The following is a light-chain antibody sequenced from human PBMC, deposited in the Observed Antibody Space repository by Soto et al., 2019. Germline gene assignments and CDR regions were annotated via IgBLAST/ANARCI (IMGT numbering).Light chain of an antibody. CDR2: DTN. CDR3: LLSYRGAGEV. V-gene: IGLV7-46*01. Sequence: QAVVPQEPSLTVTPGGTVTLTCGSSTGAVTSGHYPYWFQQKPGQAPRTLIYDTNNKHSWTPARFSGSLLGGKAALTLSGAQPEDEAEYYCLLSYRGAGEVFGGGTKLTVL. J-gene: IGLJ2*01. CDR1: TGAVTSGHY.